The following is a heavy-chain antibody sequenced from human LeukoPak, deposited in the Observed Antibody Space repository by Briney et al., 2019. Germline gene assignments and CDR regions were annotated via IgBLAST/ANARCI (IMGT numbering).Heavy chain of an antibody. V-gene: IGHV7-4-1*02. CDR2: INTNTGNP. CDR3: ARSGFRTDHPAFDI. Sequence: ASVKVSCKASGYTFTRHVMNWVRQAPGQGLEWLGWINTNTGNPTYAQGFTGRFVFSLDTSVTTAYLQISSLKDEDTAVYYCARSGFRTDHPAFDIWGQGTMVTVSS. CDR1: GYTFTRHV. D-gene: IGHD2/OR15-2a*01. J-gene: IGHJ3*02.